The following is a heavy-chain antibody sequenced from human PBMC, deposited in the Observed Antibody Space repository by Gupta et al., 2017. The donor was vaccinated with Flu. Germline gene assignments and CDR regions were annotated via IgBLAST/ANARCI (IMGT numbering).Heavy chain of an antibody. CDR3: TRDFDVPYGS. V-gene: IGHV3-74*01. D-gene: IGHD3-9*01. CDR1: GFISTDYW. J-gene: IGHJ4*02. Sequence: EVQLVESGGGVVQPGGSLRLSCAVSGFISTDYWIHWVRQVPGKGLEWVSRIVNDGGNTDYADSVKGRFTISRDSAKNTFYLQLNSLRGDDTAVYYGTRDFDVPYGSWGQGTLVTVSS. CDR2: IVNDGGNT.